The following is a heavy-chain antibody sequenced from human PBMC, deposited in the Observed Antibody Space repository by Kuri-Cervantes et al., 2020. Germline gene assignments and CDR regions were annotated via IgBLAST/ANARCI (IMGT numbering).Heavy chain of an antibody. CDR1: GFTFSSYA. CDR2: IWYDGSNK. V-gene: IGHV3-30*07. J-gene: IGHJ6*03. CDR3: VTERRNYYLDV. Sequence: GESLKISCAASGFTFSSYAMHWVRQAPGKGLEWVAVIWYDGSNKYYADSVKGRFTISRDNSKNTLYLQMNSLRAEDTAVYYCVTERRNYYLDVWGKGTTVTVSS.